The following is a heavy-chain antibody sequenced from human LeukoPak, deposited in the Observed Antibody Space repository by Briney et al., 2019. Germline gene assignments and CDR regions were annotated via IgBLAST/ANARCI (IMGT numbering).Heavy chain of an antibody. D-gene: IGHD2-15*01. CDR3: AREGLKTPSYFDY. V-gene: IGHV3-48*03. J-gene: IGHJ4*02. CDR2: ISISRSTI. Sequence: GGTLRLSCAASGFTCSSFEMMWLRQAPGKGREGGSYISISRSTIYYAVSVKGRFTISRDNAQNSLYLQMNSLRVEDTAVYYCAREGLKTPSYFDYWGQGTLVTVSS. CDR1: GFTCSSFE.